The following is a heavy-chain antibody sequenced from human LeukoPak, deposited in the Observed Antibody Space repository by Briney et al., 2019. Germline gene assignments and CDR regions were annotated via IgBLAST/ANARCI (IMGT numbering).Heavy chain of an antibody. CDR2: IFYGGAT. D-gene: IGHD6-19*01. J-gene: IGHJ4*02. CDR1: GDSISINYN. V-gene: IGHV4-39*01. Sequence: SETLSLTCTVSGDSISINYNWGWIRQPPGKGLEWIGRIFYGGATYYSPSLTSRVTISVDTSKNQFSLKLSSMTAADTAVYYCVRHRQWLLFPDYWGEGTLVTVPS. CDR3: VRHRQWLLFPDY.